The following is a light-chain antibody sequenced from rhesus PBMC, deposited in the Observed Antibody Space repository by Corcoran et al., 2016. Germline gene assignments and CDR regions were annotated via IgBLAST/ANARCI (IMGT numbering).Light chain of an antibody. CDR3: QQDYSWPLT. J-gene: IGKJ4*01. V-gene: IGKV3-42*01. CDR2: GAS. CDR1: QSVSSK. Sequence: DIVMTQSPATLSLSPGERGTLSCRTSQSVSSKLAWYQQKPGQAPKLLIFGASSRATGIPERFSGSGFGTEFTLSISSLEPEDVGIYYCQQDYSWPLTFGGGTKVELK.